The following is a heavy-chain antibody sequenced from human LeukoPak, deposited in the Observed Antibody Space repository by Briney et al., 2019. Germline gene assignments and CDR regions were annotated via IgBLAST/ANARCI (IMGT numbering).Heavy chain of an antibody. V-gene: IGHV1-69*04. Sequence: ASVKVSCKASGGTFSSYAISWVRQAPGQGLEWIGRIIPILGIANYAQKFQGRVTITADKSTSTAYMELSSLRSEDTAVYYCARGEPHGYNWFSYWGQGTLVTVSS. CDR2: IIPILGIA. CDR3: ARGEPHGYNWFSY. CDR1: GGTFSSYA. D-gene: IGHD5-12*01. J-gene: IGHJ4*02.